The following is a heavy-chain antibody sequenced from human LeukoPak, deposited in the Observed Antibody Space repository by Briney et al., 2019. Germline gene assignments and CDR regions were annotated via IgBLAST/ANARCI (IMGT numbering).Heavy chain of an antibody. D-gene: IGHD6-19*01. Sequence: GGSLRLSCAASGFTFSSYGMHWVRQAPGKGLEWVAFIRYDGSNKYYADSVKGRFTISRDNSKNTLYLQMNSLRAEDTAVYYCAKDAEWLASYYFDYWGQGTLVTVSS. V-gene: IGHV3-30*02. J-gene: IGHJ4*02. CDR2: IRYDGSNK. CDR3: AKDAEWLASYYFDY. CDR1: GFTFSSYG.